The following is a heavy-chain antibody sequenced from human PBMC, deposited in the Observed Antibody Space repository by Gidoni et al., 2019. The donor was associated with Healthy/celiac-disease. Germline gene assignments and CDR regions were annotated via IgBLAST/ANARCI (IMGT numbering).Heavy chain of an antibody. J-gene: IGHJ4*02. D-gene: IGHD3-22*01. V-gene: IGHV5-51*01. Sequence: EVQLVQSGAEVKKPGESLKISCKGSGYSFTSYWVAWVRQMPGKGLEWMGIIYPGDSNIKYSPSFQGQVTFSADKSISTAYLQWSSLKASDTAMYYCARRYYYDNTGYYPFDHWGQGTLVTVSS. CDR1: GYSFTSYW. CDR3: ARRYYYDNTGYYPFDH. CDR2: IYPGDSNI.